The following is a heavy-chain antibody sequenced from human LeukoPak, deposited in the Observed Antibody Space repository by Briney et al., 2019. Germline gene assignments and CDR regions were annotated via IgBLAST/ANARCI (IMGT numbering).Heavy chain of an antibody. D-gene: IGHD6-13*01. V-gene: IGHV3-15*01. CDR2: IKSKTDGGTT. CDR3: TTDDAEIAAAGTDNWFDP. J-gene: IGHJ5*02. CDR1: GFTFSNTW. Sequence: PGGSLRLSCAAPGFTFSNTWMSWVRQAPGKGLEWVGRIKSKTDGGTTDYAAPVKGRFTISRDDSKNTLYLQMNSLKTEDTAVYYCTTDDAEIAAAGTDNWFDPWGQGTLVTVSS.